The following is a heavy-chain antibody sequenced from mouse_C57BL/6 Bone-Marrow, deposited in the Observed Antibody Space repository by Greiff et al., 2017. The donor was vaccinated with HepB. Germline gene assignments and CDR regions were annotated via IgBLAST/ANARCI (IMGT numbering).Heavy chain of an antibody. CDR2: ISDGGSYT. CDR3: ARDLDYGSSYWYFDV. Sequence: GQVVESGGGLVKPGGSLKLSCAASGFTFSSYAMSWVRQTPEKRLEWVATISDGGSYTYYPDNVKGRFTISRDNAKNNLYLQMSHLKSEDTAMYYCARDLDYGSSYWYFDVWGTGTTVTVSS. D-gene: IGHD1-1*01. CDR1: GFTFSSYA. J-gene: IGHJ1*03. V-gene: IGHV5-4*01.